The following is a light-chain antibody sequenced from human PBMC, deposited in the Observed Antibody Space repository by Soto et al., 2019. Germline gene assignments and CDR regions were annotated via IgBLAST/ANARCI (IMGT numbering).Light chain of an antibody. J-gene: IGLJ2*01. CDR2: YDS. V-gene: IGLV3-21*04. Sequence: SYELTQPPSVSVAPGKTARITCGGNNIGSKSVHWYQQKPGQAPVLVIYYDSDRPSGSPERFSGSNSENTATLTISRVEAGDEADYYCQVWDSSSDHVVFGGGTKLTVL. CDR1: NIGSKS. CDR3: QVWDSSSDHVV.